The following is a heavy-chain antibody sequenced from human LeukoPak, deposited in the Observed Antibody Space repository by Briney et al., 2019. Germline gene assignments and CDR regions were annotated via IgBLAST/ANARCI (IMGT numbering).Heavy chain of an antibody. CDR2: IYHSGST. D-gene: IGHD1-26*01. CDR1: GGSISSSNW. Sequence: SGTLSPTCAVSGGSISSSNWWSWVRQPPGKGLEWIGEIYHSGSTNYNPSLKSRVTISVDKSKNQFSLKLSSVTAADTAVYYCARLVGGLGDNYYFDYWGQGTLVTVSS. V-gene: IGHV4-4*02. CDR3: ARLVGGLGDNYYFDY. J-gene: IGHJ4*02.